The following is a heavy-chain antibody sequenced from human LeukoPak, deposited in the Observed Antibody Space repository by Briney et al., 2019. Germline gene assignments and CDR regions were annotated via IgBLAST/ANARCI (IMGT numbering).Heavy chain of an antibody. CDR2: ISGSGDST. J-gene: IGHJ5*02. CDR3: AKERGVNRLPEASPNNWFVP. CDR1: VFTFSIYD. D-gene: IGHD3-10*01. V-gene: IGHV3-23*01. Sequence: PGGSLRLSCAASVFTFSIYDMTCIRQAPGKGLEWVSAISGSGDSTYYADSVKGRFTISRDNSKNTLYLQMNSLGAEDTSVYYWAKERGVNRLPEASPNNWFVPWGQGTLVTVSS.